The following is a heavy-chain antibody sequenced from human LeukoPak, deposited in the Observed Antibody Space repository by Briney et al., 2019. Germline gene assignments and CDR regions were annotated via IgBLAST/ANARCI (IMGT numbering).Heavy chain of an antibody. V-gene: IGHV1-8*01. J-gene: IGHJ4*02. CDR3: ARAPPPGTEFDY. CDR2: MNPNSGNT. CDR1: GYTFTSYD. D-gene: IGHD6-13*01. Sequence: ASVKVSCTASGYTFTSYDINWVRQATGQGLEWMGWMNPNSGNTGYAQKFQGRVTMTRNTSISTAYMELSSLRSEDTAVYYCARAPPPGTEFDYWGQGTLVTVSS.